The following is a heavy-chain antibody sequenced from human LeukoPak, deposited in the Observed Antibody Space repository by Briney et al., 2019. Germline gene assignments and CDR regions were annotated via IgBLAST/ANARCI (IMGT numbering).Heavy chain of an antibody. V-gene: IGHV1-2*02. CDR1: GYTFTGYY. CDR3: ARYCSGGSCYNVINDAFDI. CDR2: INPNSGGT. J-gene: IGHJ3*02. D-gene: IGHD2-15*01. Sequence: VASVKVSCKASGYTFTGYYMHCVRQAPGQGLEWMGWINPNSGGTNYAQKFQGRVTMTRDTSISTAYMELSTLRSDDTAVYYCARYCSGGSCYNVINDAFDIWGQGTMVTVSS.